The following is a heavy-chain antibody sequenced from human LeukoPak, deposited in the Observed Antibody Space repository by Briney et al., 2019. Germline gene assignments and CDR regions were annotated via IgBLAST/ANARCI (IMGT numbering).Heavy chain of an antibody. CDR3: AREAYSSGWYIPDY. J-gene: IGHJ4*02. Sequence: PSETLSLTCTVSGGSISSYYWSWIRQPPGKGLEWIGYIYYSGSTNYNPSLKSRVTISVDTSKNQFSLKLSSVTAADTAVYYCAREAYSSGWYIPDYWGQGTLVTVSS. V-gene: IGHV4-59*01. CDR2: IYYSGST. D-gene: IGHD6-19*01. CDR1: GGSISSYY.